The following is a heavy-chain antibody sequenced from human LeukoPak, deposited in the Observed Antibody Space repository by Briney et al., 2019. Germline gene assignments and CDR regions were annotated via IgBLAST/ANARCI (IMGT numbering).Heavy chain of an antibody. CDR3: ARGWGSLYYFDF. Sequence: ASVKVSCKASGYTFSDYFVHWVRQAPGQGPEWMGWINPKSGVTKYAQKFQGGVTMVWDTATTTVYMDLSSLTSDDTAVYFCARGWGSLYYFDFWGQGTLVTVSS. J-gene: IGHJ4*02. V-gene: IGHV1-2*02. CDR2: INPKSGVT. D-gene: IGHD3-16*01. CDR1: GYTFSDYF.